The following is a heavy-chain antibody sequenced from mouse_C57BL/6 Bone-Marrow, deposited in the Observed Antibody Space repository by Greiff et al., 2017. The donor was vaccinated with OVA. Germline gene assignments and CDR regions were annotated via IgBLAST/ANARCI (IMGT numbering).Heavy chain of an antibody. V-gene: IGHV1-59*01. CDR1: GYTFTSYW. Sequence: VQLQQPGAELVRPGTSVKLSCKASGYTFTSYWMHWVKQRPGQGLEWIGVIDPSDSYTNYNQKFKGKATLTVDTSSSTAYMQLSSLTSEDSAVYYSARGMFDYWGQGTALTVSS. CDR3: ARGMFDY. J-gene: IGHJ2*01. CDR2: IDPSDSYT.